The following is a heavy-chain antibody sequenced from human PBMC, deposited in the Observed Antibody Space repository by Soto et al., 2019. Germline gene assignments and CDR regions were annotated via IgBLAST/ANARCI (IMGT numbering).Heavy chain of an antibody. V-gene: IGHV1-2*02. CDR1: GSTFTCYY. Sequence: GASVLVSGKAAGSTFTCYYIHWVRQAPGPGLEWMGWINPNSGGTNYAQKFQGRVTMTRDTSISTAYMELSRLRSDDTAVYYCARPASTFSSGSYSLDYWGQGNLVTVSA. J-gene: IGHJ4*02. D-gene: IGHD3-22*01. CDR2: INPNSGGT. CDR3: ARPASTFSSGSYSLDY.